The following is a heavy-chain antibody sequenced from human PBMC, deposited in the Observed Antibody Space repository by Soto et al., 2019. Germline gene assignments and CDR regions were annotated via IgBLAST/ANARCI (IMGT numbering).Heavy chain of an antibody. CDR3: AREANMVRGVMWEEYFDL. CDR2: ISAYNGNT. V-gene: IGHV1-18*01. D-gene: IGHD3-10*01. J-gene: IGHJ2*01. CDR1: GYTFTSYG. Sequence: QVQLVQSGAEVKKPGASVKVSCKASGYTFTSYGISWVRQAPGQGLEWMGWISAYNGNTNYAQKLQGRVTMTTDTSTSTAYMELRSLRSDVTAVYYCAREANMVRGVMWEEYFDLWGRGTLVTVSS.